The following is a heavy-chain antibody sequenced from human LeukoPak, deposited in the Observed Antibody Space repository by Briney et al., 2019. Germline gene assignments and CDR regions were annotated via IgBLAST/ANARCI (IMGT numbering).Heavy chain of an antibody. CDR3: ARRESGGVAQEHAFDI. CDR1: GGSISSYY. V-gene: IGHV4-59*01. J-gene: IGHJ3*02. Sequence: SETLSLTCTVSGGSISSYYWSWIRQPPGKGLEWIGYIYYSGSTNYNPSLKSRVTISVDTSKNQFSLKLSSVTAADTAVYYRARRESGGVAQEHAFDIWGQGTMVTVSS. D-gene: IGHD2-15*01. CDR2: IYYSGST.